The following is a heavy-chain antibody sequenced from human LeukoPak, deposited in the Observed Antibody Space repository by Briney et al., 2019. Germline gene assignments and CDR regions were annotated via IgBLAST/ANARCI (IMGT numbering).Heavy chain of an antibody. Sequence: PGWSLTLSLPGCGCTFLRYAMRELRPPAARGVAGVAAINDCCGNKHYPRSLKGRFTISRNNSKNTLYLQVNLLRAEDTAVYYFSKVVKAVAEYVYWGQGGLVTVSS. CDR2: INDCCGNK. CDR3: SKVVKAVAEYVY. V-gene: IGHV3-23*01. CDR1: GCTFLRYA. D-gene: IGHD6-19*01. J-gene: IGHJ4*02.